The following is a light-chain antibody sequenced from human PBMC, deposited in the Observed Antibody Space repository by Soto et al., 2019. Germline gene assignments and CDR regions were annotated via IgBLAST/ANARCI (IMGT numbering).Light chain of an antibody. CDR1: RNIRTY. Sequence: DIQMTQSPVSLSASGGDRVTISCRASRNIRTYLNWYHQKPGSAPQLLISGASTLHHGVPFRFSCSGSGSVFTLTIDGLQAEDFGTYFCQQSYNKPVTFGGGTKVEAK. J-gene: IGKJ4*01. CDR3: QQSYNKPVT. CDR2: GAS. V-gene: IGKV1-39*01.